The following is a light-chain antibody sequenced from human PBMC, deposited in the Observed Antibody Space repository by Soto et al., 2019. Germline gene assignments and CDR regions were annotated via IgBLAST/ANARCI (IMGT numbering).Light chain of an antibody. J-gene: IGKJ1*01. Sequence: EIVMTQSPATLSVSLGEGATLSCRASQSVGSNLAWYQHKPGQAPRLLIHAASTRATDLPARFGGSGSGTEFTLTISSLQSEDFAIYYCQQYNNWPVTFGQGTKVEIK. CDR3: QQYNNWPVT. CDR2: AAS. CDR1: QSVGSN. V-gene: IGKV3-15*01.